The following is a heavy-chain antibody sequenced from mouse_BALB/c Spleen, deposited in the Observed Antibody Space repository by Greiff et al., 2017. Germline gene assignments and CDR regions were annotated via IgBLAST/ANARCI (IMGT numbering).Heavy chain of an antibody. J-gene: IGHJ2*01. Sequence: QVQLQQSGAELMKPGASVKISCKATGYTFSSYWIEWVKQRPGHGLEWIGEILPGSGSTNYNEKFKGKATFTADTSSNTAYMQLSSLTSEDSAVYYCARSGYYGSSYGWGQGTTLTVSS. D-gene: IGHD1-1*01. V-gene: IGHV1-9*01. CDR1: GYTFSSYW. CDR2: ILPGSGST. CDR3: ARSGYYGSSYG.